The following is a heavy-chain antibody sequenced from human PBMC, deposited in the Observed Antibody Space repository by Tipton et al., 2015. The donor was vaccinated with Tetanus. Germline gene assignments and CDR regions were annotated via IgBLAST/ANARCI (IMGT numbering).Heavy chain of an antibody. CDR3: ARYLFAYGMDV. V-gene: IGHV3-20*04. CDR1: GFSFEDYG. CDR2: IKWNGEST. J-gene: IGHJ6*02. Sequence: SLRLSCEASGFSFEDYGMSWVRQVPGKGLEWVSGIKWNGESTAYADSVKGRFTISRDNARNSVSLHMNSLRAEDTAVYYCARYLFAYGMDVWGQGTTVTVSS.